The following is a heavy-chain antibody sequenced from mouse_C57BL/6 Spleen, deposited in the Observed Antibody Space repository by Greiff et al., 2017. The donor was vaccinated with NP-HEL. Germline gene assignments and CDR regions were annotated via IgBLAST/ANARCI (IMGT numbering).Heavy chain of an antibody. CDR1: GYTFTDYY. V-gene: IGHV1-26*01. CDR3: ARRWLLPNWYFDV. CDR2: INPNNGGT. J-gene: IGHJ1*03. D-gene: IGHD2-3*01. Sequence: EVQLQQSGPELVKPGASVKISCKASGYTFTDYYMNWVKQSHGKSLEWIGDINPNNGGTSYNQKFKGKATLTVDKSSSTAYMELRSLTSEDSAVYYCARRWLLPNWYFDVWGTGTTVTVSS.